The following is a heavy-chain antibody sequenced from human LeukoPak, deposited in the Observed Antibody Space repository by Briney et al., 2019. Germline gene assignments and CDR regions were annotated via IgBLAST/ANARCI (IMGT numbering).Heavy chain of an antibody. V-gene: IGHV3-7*04. J-gene: IGHJ4*02. D-gene: IGHD3-10*01. CDR3: ARWGGGFDY. CDR1: GFTFSNYW. Sequence: GGSLRLSCAASGFTFSNYWMSWVRQAPGKGLEWVANIKPDGSVQTCVDPVKGRFTISRDNAKNSLYLQMNSLRTEDTAVYYCARWGGGFDYWGQGTLVTVSS. CDR2: IKPDGSVQ.